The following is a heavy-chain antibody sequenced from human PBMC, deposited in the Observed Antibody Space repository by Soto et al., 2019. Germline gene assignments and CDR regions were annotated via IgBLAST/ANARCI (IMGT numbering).Heavy chain of an antibody. V-gene: IGHV3-48*02. D-gene: IGHD2-2*01. CDR2: ISSSSSTI. CDR1: GFTFSSYS. Sequence: GGSLRLSCAASGFTFSSYSMNWVRQAPGKGLEWVSYISSSSSTIYYADSVKGRFTISRDNAKNSLYLQMNSLRDEDTAVYYCARDAPCSSTSCPSWYYYYYGMDVWGQGTTVTVSS. CDR3: ARDAPCSSTSCPSWYYYYYGMDV. J-gene: IGHJ6*02.